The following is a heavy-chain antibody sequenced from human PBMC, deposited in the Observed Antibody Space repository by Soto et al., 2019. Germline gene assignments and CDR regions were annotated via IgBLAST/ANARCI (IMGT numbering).Heavy chain of an antibody. CDR3: ARGRAHTAMVWGWCDP. CDR2: MNPNSGNT. J-gene: IGHJ5*02. CDR1: GYTLTSYD. Sequence: QVQLVQSGAEVKKPGASVKVSCKASGYTLTSYDINWVRQATGQGLEWMGWMNPNSGNTGYAQKFQGRVTMTRNTSISTAYMELSSLRSEDTAVYYCARGRAHTAMVWGWCDPWGQGTLVTVSS. D-gene: IGHD5-18*01. V-gene: IGHV1-8*01.